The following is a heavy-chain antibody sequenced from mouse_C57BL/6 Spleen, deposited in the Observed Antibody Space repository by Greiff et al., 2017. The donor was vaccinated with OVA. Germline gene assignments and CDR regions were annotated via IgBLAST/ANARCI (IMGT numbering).Heavy chain of an antibody. CDR2: ISSGSSTI. Sequence: EVRVVESGGGLVKPGGSLKLSCAASGFTFSDYGMHWVRQAPEKGLEWVAYISSGSSTIYYADTVKGRFTISRDNAKNTLFLQMTSLRSEDTAMYYCARSYDYDGGDWYFDVWGTGTTVTVSS. D-gene: IGHD2-4*01. CDR1: GFTFSDYG. CDR3: ARSYDYDGGDWYFDV. J-gene: IGHJ1*03. V-gene: IGHV5-17*01.